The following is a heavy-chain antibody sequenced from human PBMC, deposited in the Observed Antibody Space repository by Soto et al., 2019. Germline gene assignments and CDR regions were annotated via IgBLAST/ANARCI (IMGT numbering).Heavy chain of an antibody. V-gene: IGHV3-7*04. D-gene: IGHD2-2*02. CDR1: GFTFSHYW. CDR3: ARGVGRDSNRYYKWFDT. Sequence: EEQLVESGGGLVQPGGSLRLSCAASGFTFSHYWMSWVRQAPGKGLEWVANIKQDGSDHYYVVSVKGRFTISRDNAQNSLYLQMNSLRAEDTAVYYCARGVGRDSNRYYKWFDTWGQGTQVTVSS. CDR2: IKQDGSDH. J-gene: IGHJ5*02.